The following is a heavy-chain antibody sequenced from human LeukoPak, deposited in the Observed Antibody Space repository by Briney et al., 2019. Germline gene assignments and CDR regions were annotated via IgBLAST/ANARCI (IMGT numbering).Heavy chain of an antibody. CDR1: GFTLSNYA. D-gene: IGHD2-2*01. V-gene: IGHV3-23*01. Sequence: AGGSLRLSCAASGFTLSNYAMSWVRQAPGKGLEWVSTISGSGGSTYYADSVKGRFTISRDNSKNTLYLQLNSLRAEDTAVYYCAKSTSPLYYYYGMDVWGQGTTVTVSS. CDR3: AKSTSPLYYYYGMDV. J-gene: IGHJ6*02. CDR2: ISGSGGST.